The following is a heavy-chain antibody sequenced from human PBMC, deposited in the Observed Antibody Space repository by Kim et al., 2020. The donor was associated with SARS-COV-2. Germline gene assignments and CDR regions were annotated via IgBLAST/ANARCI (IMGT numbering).Heavy chain of an antibody. Sequence: GGSLRLSCVVSGFDFSNNAMNWVRQAPGKGLEWVAAISGTGTDTYYADSVRGRLAISRDISKDTLYLQLNRLRGDDAAVYHCVKDVWGYAGMDVWGQG. CDR3: VKDVWGYAGMDV. V-gene: IGHV3-23*01. CDR1: GFDFSNNA. D-gene: IGHD2-2*01. J-gene: IGHJ6*02. CDR2: ISGTGTDT.